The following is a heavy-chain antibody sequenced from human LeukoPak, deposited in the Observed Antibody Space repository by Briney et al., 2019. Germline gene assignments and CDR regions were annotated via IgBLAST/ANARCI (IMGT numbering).Heavy chain of an antibody. CDR3: ARQSSIWNDGTNTDFNY. V-gene: IGHV3-48*03. CDR2: ISSSGFTM. Sequence: GGSLRLSCTASGFTFSSYAMSWVRQAPGKGLEWVSYISSSGFTMYYADSVEGRFTISRDNAKNSLYLQMNSLRAEDTAVYYCARQSSIWNDGTNTDFNYWGQGTLVTVSS. D-gene: IGHD1-1*01. CDR1: GFTFSSYA. J-gene: IGHJ4*02.